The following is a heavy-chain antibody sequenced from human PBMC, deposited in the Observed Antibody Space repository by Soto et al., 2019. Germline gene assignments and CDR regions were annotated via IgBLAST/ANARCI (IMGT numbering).Heavy chain of an antibody. Sequence: QVQLVESGGGVVQPGRSLRLSCAASGFTFSTHGMHWVRQAPGKGLEWVTVISYDGSNEYYADSVKGRFTISRDNSKNTLYLQMNSLRAEDTAVYYCAKGSCGSGLNWYFDLWGRGTLVTVSS. CDR2: ISYDGSNE. V-gene: IGHV3-30*18. CDR1: GFTFSTHG. CDR3: AKGSCGSGLNWYFDL. J-gene: IGHJ2*01. D-gene: IGHD2-15*01.